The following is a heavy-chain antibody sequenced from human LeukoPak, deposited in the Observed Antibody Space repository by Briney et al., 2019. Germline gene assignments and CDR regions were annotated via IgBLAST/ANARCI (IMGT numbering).Heavy chain of an antibody. D-gene: IGHD3-22*01. CDR2: ITGSGGST. CDR1: QFKFNNYG. Sequence: GGSLRLSCATSQFKFNNYGMTWVRQAPGKGLEWVSSITGSGGSTQYADSVQGRFTISRDNSKNTLYLQMNSLRVEDTAVYYCAKLETAYYYDSSGYWTFDYWGQGTLVTVSS. CDR3: AKLETAYYYDSSGYWTFDY. V-gene: IGHV3-23*01. J-gene: IGHJ4*02.